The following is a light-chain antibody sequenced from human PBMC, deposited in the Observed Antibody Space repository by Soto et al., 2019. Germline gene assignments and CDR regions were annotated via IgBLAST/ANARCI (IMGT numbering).Light chain of an antibody. V-gene: IGKV1-5*03. CDR2: EAS. CDR3: QQYNSFTWT. Sequence: DIQMTQSPSPPSASVVDRVTITCPASQSISSWLAWYQQKPGKAPKLLIYEASSLESGVPSRFSGSGSGTEFTLTISSLQPDDFATYYCQQYNSFTWTFGQGTKVDIK. CDR1: QSISSW. J-gene: IGKJ1*01.